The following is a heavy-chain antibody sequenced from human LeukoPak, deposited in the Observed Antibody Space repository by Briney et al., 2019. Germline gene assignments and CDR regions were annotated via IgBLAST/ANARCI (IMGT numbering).Heavy chain of an antibody. D-gene: IGHD2-21*01. V-gene: IGHV3-72*01. CDR2: IRSKLNSYIT. J-gene: IGHJ4*02. CDR1: GFTFRSYA. Sequence: PGKSLRLSCAASGFTFRSYAIHWVRQAPGKGLEWVGRIRSKLNSYITEYAASVKGRFTISRDDSKTSLWLQMNSLTTEDTAIYYCTREAYCGANCYPDYWGQGTLVTVSS. CDR3: TREAYCGANCYPDY.